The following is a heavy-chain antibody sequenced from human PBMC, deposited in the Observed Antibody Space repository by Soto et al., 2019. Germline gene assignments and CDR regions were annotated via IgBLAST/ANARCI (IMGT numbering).Heavy chain of an antibody. CDR3: AKDQSDLHWYFDL. CDR2: IRGSGGST. J-gene: IGHJ2*01. CDR1: GFTFSSYP. Sequence: EVPLLESGGGLVQPGGSLRLSCAAPGFTFSSYPMGWVPQAPGKGLEWVSAIRGSGGSTYYADSVKGRFTISRDNSKNTLYLQMNSLRAEDTAVYYCAKDQSDLHWYFDLWGRGTLVTVSS. V-gene: IGHV3-23*01.